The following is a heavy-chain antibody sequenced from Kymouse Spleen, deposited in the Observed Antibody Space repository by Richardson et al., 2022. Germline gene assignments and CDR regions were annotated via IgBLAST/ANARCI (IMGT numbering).Heavy chain of an antibody. D-gene: IGHD3-10*01. Sequence: QVQLQQWGAGLLKPSETLSLTCAVYGGSFSGYYWSWIRQPPGKGLEWIGEINHSGSTNYNPSLKSRVTISVDTSKNQFSLKLSSVTAADTAVYYCATYYYGSGSYGYYYYGMDVWGQGTTVTVSS. CDR2: INHSGST. CDR3: ATYYYGSGSYGYYYYGMDV. J-gene: IGHJ6*02. CDR1: GGSFSGYY. V-gene: IGHV4-34*01.